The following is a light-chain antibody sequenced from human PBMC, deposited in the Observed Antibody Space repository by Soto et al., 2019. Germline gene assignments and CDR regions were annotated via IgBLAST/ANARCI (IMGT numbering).Light chain of an antibody. CDR2: KDS. V-gene: IGLV3-25*03. CDR1: VLPKQY. J-gene: IGLJ2*01. Sequence: SYELTQPPSVSVSPGQTARITCSGAVLPKQYAYWYQQKPGQAPVLVIYKDSERPSGIPERFSGSSSGTTVTLTISGVQAEDEADYYCQSADSSGTWVVFGGGTKLTVL. CDR3: QSADSSGTWVV.